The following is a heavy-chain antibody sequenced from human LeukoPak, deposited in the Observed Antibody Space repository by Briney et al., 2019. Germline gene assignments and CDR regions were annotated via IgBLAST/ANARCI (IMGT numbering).Heavy chain of an antibody. D-gene: IGHD2-2*01. CDR1: DGSINSNNYY. CDR3: ARDAREGYDVWYYYYMDV. J-gene: IGHJ6*03. CDR2: IYYSGIT. V-gene: IGHV4-39*07. Sequence: PSETLSLTCTVSDGSINSNNYYWGWIRQPPGKGLEWIGTIYYSGITYYNPSLKSRVTISVDTPKNQFSLKLSSVTAADTAVYYCARDAREGYDVWYYYYMDVWGKGTTVTVSS.